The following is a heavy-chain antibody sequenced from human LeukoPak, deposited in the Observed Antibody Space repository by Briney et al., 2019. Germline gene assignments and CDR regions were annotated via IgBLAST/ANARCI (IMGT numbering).Heavy chain of an antibody. CDR2: INGRGDET. J-gene: IGHJ4*02. V-gene: IGHV3-21*04. CDR1: GFAFTSYF. D-gene: IGHD4-23*01. Sequence: GGSLRLSCTASGFAFTSYFMTWARQAPGTGLEWVSGINGRGDETHYADSVKGRFTISRDNAKNSLYLQMNSLRAEDTAVYYCATVDYGGTYWGQGTLVTVSS. CDR3: ATVDYGGTY.